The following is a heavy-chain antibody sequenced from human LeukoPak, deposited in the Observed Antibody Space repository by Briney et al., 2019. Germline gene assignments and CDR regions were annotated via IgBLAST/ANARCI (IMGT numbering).Heavy chain of an antibody. V-gene: IGHV4-34*01. Sequence: SETLSLTCAVYGGSFSGYYWSWIRQPPGKGLEWIGEINHSGSTNYNPSLKSRVTISVDKSKTQFSLKLSSVTAADTAVYYCARQGSGYSPTYYYYMDVWGKGTTVTISS. J-gene: IGHJ6*03. CDR3: ARQGSGYSPTYYYYMDV. CDR1: GGSFSGYY. D-gene: IGHD5-18*01. CDR2: INHSGST.